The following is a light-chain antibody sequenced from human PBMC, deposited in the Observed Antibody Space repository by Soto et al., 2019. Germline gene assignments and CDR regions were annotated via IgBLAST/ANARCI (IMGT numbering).Light chain of an antibody. Sequence: DIQMTQSPSTLSASVGDRVTITCRASQSISSWLAWYQQNPGRAPKLLIYKASSLESGVPSRFSGSGSGTEFTLTISSLQPDDFATYYCQQYNSQWTFGQGTKVEFK. CDR2: KAS. CDR3: QQYNSQWT. V-gene: IGKV1-5*03. CDR1: QSISSW. J-gene: IGKJ1*01.